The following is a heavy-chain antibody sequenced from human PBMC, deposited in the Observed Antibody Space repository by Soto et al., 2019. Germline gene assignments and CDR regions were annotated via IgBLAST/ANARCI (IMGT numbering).Heavy chain of an antibody. CDR2: TYYRSKWYN. V-gene: IGHV6-1*01. Sequence: SQTLSLTCAISGDSVSSNSAAWNWIRQSPSRGLEWLGRTYYRSKWYNDYAVSVKSRITINPDTSKNQFSLQLNSVTPEDTAVYYCARGEIGLGPRPGTPNYPFDYWGQGTLVTVSS. D-gene: IGHD1-1*01. CDR1: GDSVSSNSAA. J-gene: IGHJ4*02. CDR3: ARGEIGLGPRPGTPNYPFDY.